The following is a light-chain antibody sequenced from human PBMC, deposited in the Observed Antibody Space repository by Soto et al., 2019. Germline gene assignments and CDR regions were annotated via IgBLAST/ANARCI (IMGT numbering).Light chain of an antibody. V-gene: IGLV1-51*01. CDR3: GTWDTSLSAVV. CDR1: SSNIGNNY. Sequence: QSVLTQPPSVSAAPGQKVTISCSGSSSNIGNNYVSWYQHLPGTAPKVLIYDNNKRPSGIPDRFSGSKSGTSATLGITGLQTGDEGDYYCGTWDTSLSAVVFGGGTKVTVL. J-gene: IGLJ2*01. CDR2: DNN.